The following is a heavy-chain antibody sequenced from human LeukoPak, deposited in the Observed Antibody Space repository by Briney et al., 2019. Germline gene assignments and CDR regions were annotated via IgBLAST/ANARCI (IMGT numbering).Heavy chain of an antibody. J-gene: IGHJ4*02. D-gene: IGHD4-17*01. CDR3: AKDVYGEVPYGGG. V-gene: IGHV3-53*01. CDR1: GFTVSSNY. CDR2: IYSGGST. Sequence: GGSLRLSCAASGFTVSSNYMSWVRQAPGKGLEWVSVIYSGGSTYYADSVKGRFTISRDNSKNTLYLQMNSLRAEDTAVYYCAKDVYGEVPYGGGWGQGTLVTVSS.